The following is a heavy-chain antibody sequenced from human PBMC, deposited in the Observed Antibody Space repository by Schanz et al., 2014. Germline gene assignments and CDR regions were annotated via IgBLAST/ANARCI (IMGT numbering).Heavy chain of an antibody. J-gene: IGHJ4*02. D-gene: IGHD3-22*01. CDR2: ISGTGGDDT. Sequence: EVQLVESGGGWVQPGGSLRLSCAASGFTFSDYSMNWVRQAPGKGPEWVSSISGTGGDDTYYADSVKGRFTISRDNSKNTLFLQMNSLRVEDSAIYYCAKDISDTSGKDDYWGQGTLVTVSS. CDR3: AKDISDTSGKDDY. V-gene: IGHV3-23*04. CDR1: GFTFSDYS.